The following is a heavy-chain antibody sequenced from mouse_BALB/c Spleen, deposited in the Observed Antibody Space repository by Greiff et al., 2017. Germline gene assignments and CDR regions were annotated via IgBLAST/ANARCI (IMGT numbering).Heavy chain of an antibody. D-gene: IGHD4-1*02. CDR2: IYPGDGDT. Sequence: QVHVKQSGAELVRPGSSVKISCKASGYAFSSYWMNWVKQRPGQGLEWIGQIYPGDGDTNYNGKFKGKATLTADKSSSTAYMQLSSLTSEDSAVYFCARVNWDGNYWGQGTTLTVSS. V-gene: IGHV1-80*01. CDR1: GYAFSSYW. J-gene: IGHJ2*01. CDR3: ARVNWDGNY.